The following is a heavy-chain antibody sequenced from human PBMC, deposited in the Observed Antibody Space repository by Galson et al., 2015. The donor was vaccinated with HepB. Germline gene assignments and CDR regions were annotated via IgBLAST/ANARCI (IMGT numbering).Heavy chain of an antibody. J-gene: IGHJ5*02. V-gene: IGHV4-59*01. CDR3: ARAQGYVSRDIVVVPAAILDLCNWFDP. D-gene: IGHD2-2*02. CDR1: GGSISSYY. CDR2: IYYSGST. Sequence: SETLSLTCTVSGGSISSYYWSWIRQPPGKGLEWIGYIYYSGSTNYNPSLKSRVTISVDTSKNQFSLKLSSVTAADTAVYYCARAQGYVSRDIVVVPAAILDLCNWFDPWGQGTLVTVSS.